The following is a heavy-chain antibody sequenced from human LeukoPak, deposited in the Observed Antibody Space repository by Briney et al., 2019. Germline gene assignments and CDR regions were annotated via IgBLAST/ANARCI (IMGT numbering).Heavy chain of an antibody. V-gene: IGHV3-23*01. CDR1: GFTFSSYA. CDR2: ISGSGGST. CDR3: AKGNSGQQLANWFDP. Sequence: PGGSLRLSCAASGFTFSSYAMSWVRQAPGKGLEWVSAISGSGGSTYYADPVKGRFTISRDNSKNTLYPQMNSLRAEDTAVYYCAKGNSGQQLANWFDPWGQGTLVTVSS. J-gene: IGHJ5*02. D-gene: IGHD6-13*01.